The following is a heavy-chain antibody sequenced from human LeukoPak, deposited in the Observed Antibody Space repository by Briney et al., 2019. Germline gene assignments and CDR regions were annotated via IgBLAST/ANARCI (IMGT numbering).Heavy chain of an antibody. CDR2: ISSSSNIM. CDR1: GFTFSSYG. Sequence: GGSLRLSCAASGFTFSSYGMNWVRQAPGKGLEWVSYISSSSNIMNYADSVKGRFTTSRDNAKNSLYLQMNSLRVEDTAVYYCAKGYSSGWNYFDYWGQGTLVTVSS. V-gene: IGHV3-48*01. J-gene: IGHJ4*02. D-gene: IGHD6-19*01. CDR3: AKGYSSGWNYFDY.